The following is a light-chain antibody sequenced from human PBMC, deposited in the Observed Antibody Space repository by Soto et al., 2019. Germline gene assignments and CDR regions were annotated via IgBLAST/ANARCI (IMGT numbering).Light chain of an antibody. V-gene: IGKV3-11*01. J-gene: IGKJ1*01. CDR3: QQHSHWPPWT. Sequence: EIVMTQSPASLSVSPGERATLSCRGSQSVSSNLAWYQQKPGQAPRLLIYGASNRATGIPARFSGSGSGTDFTLTISDLEPEDFAVYYCQQHSHWPPWTFGQGTKVDIK. CDR1: QSVSSN. CDR2: GAS.